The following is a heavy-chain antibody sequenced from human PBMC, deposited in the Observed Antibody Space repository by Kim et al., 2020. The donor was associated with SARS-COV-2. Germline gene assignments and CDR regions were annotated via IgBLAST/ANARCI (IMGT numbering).Heavy chain of an antibody. CDR2: ISSSSSYI. D-gene: IGHD3-9*01. CDR3: AREKYYDILTWGMDV. J-gene: IGHJ6*02. CDR1: GFTFSSYS. Sequence: GGSLRLSCAASGFTFSSYSMNWVRQAPGKGLEWVSSISSSSSYIYYADSVKGRFTISRDNAKNSLYLQMNSLRAEDTAVYYCAREKYYDILTWGMDVWGQGTTVTVSS. V-gene: IGHV3-21*01.